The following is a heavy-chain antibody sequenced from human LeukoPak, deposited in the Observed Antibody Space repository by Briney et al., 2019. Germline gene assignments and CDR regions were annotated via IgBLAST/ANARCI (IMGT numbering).Heavy chain of an antibody. CDR2: ISSSGSYI. J-gene: IGHJ4*02. Sequence: PGGSLRLSCAATGFTFSSYSMNWVRQAPGRGLEWVSSISSSGSYIYYADSVKGRFTISRDNAKNSLYLQMNSLRAEDTAVYYCARVVGGLNDYWGQGTLVTVSS. D-gene: IGHD4-23*01. CDR3: ARVVGGLNDY. V-gene: IGHV3-21*01. CDR1: GFTFSSYS.